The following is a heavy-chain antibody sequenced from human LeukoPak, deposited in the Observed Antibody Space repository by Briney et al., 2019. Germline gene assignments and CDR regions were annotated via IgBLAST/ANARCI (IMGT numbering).Heavy chain of an antibody. J-gene: IGHJ4*02. CDR3: ARDGTIPL. CDR1: GGSISGYY. D-gene: IGHD1-14*01. V-gene: IGHV4-59*01. Sequence: SETLSLTCSVSGGSISGYYWSWTRQPPGKGLEWIGQIYYSGSTKYNPSLKSRVIISVDTSKNQFSLKLSSVTAADTALYYCARDGTIPLWGQGTLVTVSS. CDR2: IYYSGST.